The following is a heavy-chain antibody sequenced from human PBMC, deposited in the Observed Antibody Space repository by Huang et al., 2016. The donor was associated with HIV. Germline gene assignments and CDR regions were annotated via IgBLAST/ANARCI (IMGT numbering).Heavy chain of an antibody. CDR2: GYQSGST. D-gene: IGHD6-13*01. V-gene: IGHV4-39*01. CDR1: GDFISSTNYY. Sequence: QLQLQESGPGQVKPSETLSLTCTVSGDFISSTNYYWGWIRQSPGKGLEWVGSGYQSGSTNYNPSLKSRVTLSVDTSRTQFSLRLNSVTAADTAVYYCASQHIGAAATWFWGRGTQVAVSS. CDR3: ASQHIGAAATWF. J-gene: IGHJ4*02.